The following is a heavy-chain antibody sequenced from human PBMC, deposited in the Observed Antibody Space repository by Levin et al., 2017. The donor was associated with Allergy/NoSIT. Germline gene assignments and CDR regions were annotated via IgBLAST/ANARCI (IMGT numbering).Heavy chain of an antibody. CDR1: GFTFANAY. V-gene: IGHV3-15*01. J-gene: IGHJ2*01. CDR2: IKSTTDGGTT. Sequence: AGGSLRLSCAASGFTFANAYMSWVRQAPGKGLEWVGRIKSTTDGGTTDYAAPVQGRVTISRDASKSTLYLQMKSLKAEDTGVYYCTTEAGPVAAGVGYLYWYFDLWGRGTLVTVSS. CDR3: TTEAGPVAAGVGYLYWYFDL. D-gene: IGHD6-13*01.